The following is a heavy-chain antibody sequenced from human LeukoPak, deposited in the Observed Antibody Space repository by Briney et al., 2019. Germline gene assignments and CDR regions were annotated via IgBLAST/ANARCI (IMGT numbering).Heavy chain of an antibody. J-gene: IGHJ4*02. CDR2: IIPIFGTA. Sequence: SVKVSCTASGGTFSSYAISWVRQAPGQGLEWMGGIIPIFGTANYAQKFQGRVTITADESTSTAYMELSSLRSEDTAVYYCARDRTGRVADHIFDYWGQGTLVTVSS. CDR3: ARDRTGRVADHIFDY. CDR1: GGTFSSYA. D-gene: IGHD2-8*02. V-gene: IGHV1-69*13.